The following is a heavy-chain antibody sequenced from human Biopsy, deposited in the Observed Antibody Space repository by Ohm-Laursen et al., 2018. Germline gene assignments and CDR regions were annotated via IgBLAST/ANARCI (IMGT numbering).Heavy chain of an antibody. D-gene: IGHD2-2*02. CDR2: ISGSGGST. V-gene: IGHV3-23*01. CDR1: GFSFDNYA. Sequence: SLRLSCAAVGFSFDNYAMNWVRQAPGKGLEWVSTISGSGGSTYYADSVKGRFTISRDASKNTPYLLMNSLRAEDTAMYYCAKGGYCTTTSCYMDVDYWGQGTLVTVSS. CDR3: AKGGYCTTTSCYMDVDY. J-gene: IGHJ4*02.